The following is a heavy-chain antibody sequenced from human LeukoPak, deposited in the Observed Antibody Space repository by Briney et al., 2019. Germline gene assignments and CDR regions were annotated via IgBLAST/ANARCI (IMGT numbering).Heavy chain of an antibody. CDR3: ARGERGHHDPRAEYFQH. CDR2: IIPIFGTA. V-gene: IGHV1-69*13. CDR1: GGTFSSYA. Sequence: SVKVSCKASGGTFSSYAISWVRQAPGQGLEWMGGIIPIFGTANYAQKFQGRVTITADESTSTAYMELSSLRSEDTAVYYCARGERGHHDPRAEYFQHWGQGTLVTVSS. D-gene: IGHD3-16*01. J-gene: IGHJ1*01.